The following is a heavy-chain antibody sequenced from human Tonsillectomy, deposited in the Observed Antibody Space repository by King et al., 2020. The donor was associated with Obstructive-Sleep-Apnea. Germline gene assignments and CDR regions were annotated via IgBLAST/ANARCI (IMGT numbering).Heavy chain of an antibody. J-gene: IGHJ6*02. D-gene: IGHD2-15*01. Sequence: VQLQQWGAGLLTPSETLSLTCAVYGGSFTGYYWSWIRQPPGKGLEWIGEINHSGSTNYNPSLKSRVSISVDTSKNQFSLKVSSVTAADTAVYYCARGTWDCSGGRCYSYYGMDVWGQGTTVTVSS. CDR1: GGSFTGYY. CDR2: INHSGST. CDR3: ARGTWDCSGGRCYSYYGMDV. V-gene: IGHV4-34*01.